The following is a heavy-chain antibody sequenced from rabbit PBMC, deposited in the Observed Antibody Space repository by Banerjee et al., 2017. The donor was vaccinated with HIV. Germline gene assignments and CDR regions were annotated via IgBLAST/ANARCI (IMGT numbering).Heavy chain of an antibody. D-gene: IGHD8-1*01. CDR3: SAGSSYYDYFNL. V-gene: IGHV1S47*01. CDR1: GFDFSSYG. CDR2: IDPVFGST. Sequence: QEQLVESGGGLVQPGGSLKLSCKASGFDFSSYGVSWVRQAPGKGLEWIGYIDPVFGSTYYASWVNGRFTISSHNAQNTLYLQLNSLTAADTATYFCSAGSSYYDYFNLWGPGTLVTVS. J-gene: IGHJ4*01.